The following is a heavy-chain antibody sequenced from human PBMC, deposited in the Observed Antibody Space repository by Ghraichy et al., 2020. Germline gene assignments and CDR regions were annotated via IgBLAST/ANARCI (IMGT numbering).Heavy chain of an antibody. CDR3: ARDRRTDYDFWSGPKNWFDS. CDR2: IKPDGSEN. CDR1: GFIFSSYW. V-gene: IGHV3-7*03. J-gene: IGHJ5*01. Sequence: RGSLRLSCAGSGFIFSSYWMAWVRQAPGKGLEWVANIKPDGSENYFVDSVKGRFTISRDNTKNSLFLQMNSLRAEDTAVYYCARDRRTDYDFWSGPKNWFDSWGQGTLVTVSS. D-gene: IGHD3-3*01.